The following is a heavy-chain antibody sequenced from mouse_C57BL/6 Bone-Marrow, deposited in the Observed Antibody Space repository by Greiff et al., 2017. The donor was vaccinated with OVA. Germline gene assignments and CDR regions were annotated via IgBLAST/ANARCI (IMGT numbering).Heavy chain of an antibody. J-gene: IGHJ1*03. CDR2: IRLKSDNYAT. CDR3: TGHYGSSYKYFDV. Sequence: DVHLVESGGGLVQPGGSMKLSCVASGFTFSNYWMNWVRQSPEKGLEWVAQIRLKSDNYATHYAESVKGRFTISRDDSKSSVYLQMNNLRAEDTGIYYCTGHYGSSYKYFDVWGTGTTVTVSS. CDR1: GFTFSNYW. D-gene: IGHD1-1*01. V-gene: IGHV6-3*01.